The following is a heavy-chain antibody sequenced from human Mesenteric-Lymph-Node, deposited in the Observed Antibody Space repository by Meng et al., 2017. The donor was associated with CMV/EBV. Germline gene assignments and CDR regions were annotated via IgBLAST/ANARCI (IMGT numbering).Heavy chain of an antibody. Sequence: ASVKVSCKASEYSFSDYYLHWVRQAPGQGLEWMGIINPSGGSTSYAQKFQGRVTMTRDTSTSTVYMELSSLRSEDTAVYYCARRESDGMDVWGQGTTVTVSS. D-gene: IGHD3-10*01. CDR1: EYSFSDYY. J-gene: IGHJ6*02. CDR3: ARRESDGMDV. CDR2: INPSGGST. V-gene: IGHV1-46*01.